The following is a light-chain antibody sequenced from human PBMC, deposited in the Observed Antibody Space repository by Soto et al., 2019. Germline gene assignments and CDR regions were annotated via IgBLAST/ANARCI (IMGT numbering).Light chain of an antibody. CDR1: QSVSSY. J-gene: IGKJ4*01. V-gene: IGKV3-11*01. CDR3: QQRSNWPLT. CDR2: DAS. Sequence: PGGRATLSCRASQSVSSYLAWYQQKPGQAPRLLIYDASNRATGIPARFSGSGSGTDFTLTISSLEPEDFAVYYCQQRSNWPLTFGGGTKVDI.